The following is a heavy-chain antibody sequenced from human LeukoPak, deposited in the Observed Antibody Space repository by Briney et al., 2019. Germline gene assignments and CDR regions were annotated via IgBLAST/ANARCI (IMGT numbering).Heavy chain of an antibody. V-gene: IGHV3-30-3*01. CDR3: ARAGIVVVVAANWFDP. D-gene: IGHD2-15*01. CDR2: ISYDGSNK. Sequence: GGSLRLSCAASGFTFSSYAMHWVRQAPGKGLEWVAVISYDGSNKYYADSVKGRFTVSRDNSKNTLYLQMNSLRAEDTAVYYCARAGIVVVVAANWFDPWGQGTLVTVSS. CDR1: GFTFSSYA. J-gene: IGHJ5*02.